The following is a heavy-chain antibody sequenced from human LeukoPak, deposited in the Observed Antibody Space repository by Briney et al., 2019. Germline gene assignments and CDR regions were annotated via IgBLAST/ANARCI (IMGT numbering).Heavy chain of an antibody. Sequence: PSETLSLTCTVSGGSIGSSTYHWAWIRQPPGKGLEWMGSIYYTGTTYYNPSLKSRVTLSVDTSKNQFSLKVNSVTAADTAVYYCASDLKWGQGTLVIVSS. V-gene: IGHV4-39*01. CDR1: GGSIGSSTYH. CDR3: ASDLK. CDR2: IYYTGTT. J-gene: IGHJ4*02.